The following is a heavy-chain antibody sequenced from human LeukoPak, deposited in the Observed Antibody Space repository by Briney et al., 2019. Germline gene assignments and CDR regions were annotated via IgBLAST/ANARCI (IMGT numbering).Heavy chain of an antibody. CDR3: ARAKKSSTSLGLVFDS. CDR2: ISSSSSYT. Sequence: PGGSLRLSCAASGFTFSDYYMSWIRQAPGKGLEWVSYISSSSSYTNYADSVKGRFTISRDNAKNSLYLQMNSLRAEDTAVYYCARAKKSSTSLGLVFDSWGQGTLVTVAS. CDR1: GFTFSDYY. J-gene: IGHJ4*02. V-gene: IGHV3-11*06. D-gene: IGHD2-2*01.